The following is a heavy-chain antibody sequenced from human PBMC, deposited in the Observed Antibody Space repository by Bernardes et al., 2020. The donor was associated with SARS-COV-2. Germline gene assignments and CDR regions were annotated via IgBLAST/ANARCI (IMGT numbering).Heavy chain of an antibody. D-gene: IGHD3-22*01. Sequence: GGSLRLSCAASGFTFSDYYMSWIRQAPGKGLEWVSYISSSGSTIYYADSVKGRFTISRDNAKNSLYLQMNSLRAEDTAVYYCASLYYYDSSGRGGCWGQGTLVTVSS. CDR1: GFTFSDYY. CDR2: ISSSGSTI. J-gene: IGHJ4*02. CDR3: ASLYYYDSSGRGGC. V-gene: IGHV3-11*04.